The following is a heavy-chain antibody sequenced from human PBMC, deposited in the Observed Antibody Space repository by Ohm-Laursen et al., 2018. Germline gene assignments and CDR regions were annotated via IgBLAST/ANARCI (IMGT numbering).Heavy chain of an antibody. J-gene: IGHJ5*02. V-gene: IGHV3-9*01. Sequence: SLRLSCAASGFTFDDYAMHWVRQAPGKGLEWVSGISWNSGNIDYADSVKGRFTISRDNAKNSLYLQMNSLRAEDTALYYCAKDYSSSFLNWLDPWGQGTLVTVSS. CDR3: AKDYSSSFLNWLDP. D-gene: IGHD6-13*01. CDR2: ISWNSGNI. CDR1: GFTFDDYA.